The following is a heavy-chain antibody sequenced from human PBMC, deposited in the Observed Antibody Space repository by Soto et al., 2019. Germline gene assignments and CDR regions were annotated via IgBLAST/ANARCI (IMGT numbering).Heavy chain of an antibody. J-gene: IGHJ5*02. CDR2: ISSNSAYI. D-gene: IGHD6-13*01. Sequence: EVQLVESGGGLVKPGGSLRLSCAASGFTFRSFTMNWVRQAPGKRLEWVSTISSNSAYIYYTDALRGRFTISRDNAKNSLHLQMNILRAEDTAVYYCTRDASRDSSARGWFDPWGPGTLVTVSS. V-gene: IGHV3-21*02. CDR3: TRDASRDSSARGWFDP. CDR1: GFTFRSFT.